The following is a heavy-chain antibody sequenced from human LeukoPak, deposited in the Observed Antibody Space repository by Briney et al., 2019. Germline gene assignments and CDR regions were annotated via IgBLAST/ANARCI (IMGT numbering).Heavy chain of an antibody. CDR3: ARTLNWAFEF. Sequence: PGGSLRLSCAASGFTFSTYWMHWVRQAPGKGLVWVSRINTDGSSTNYADSVKGRFTISRDNANNTLYLQMNSLRAEDTAVYYCARTLNWAFEFWGQGTLVTVSS. D-gene: IGHD7-27*01. V-gene: IGHV3-74*01. J-gene: IGHJ4*02. CDR1: GFTFSTYW. CDR2: INTDGSST.